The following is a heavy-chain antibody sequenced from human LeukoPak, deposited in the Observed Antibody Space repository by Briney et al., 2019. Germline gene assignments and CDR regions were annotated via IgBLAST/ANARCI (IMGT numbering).Heavy chain of an antibody. CDR2: IGSSGITI. V-gene: IGHV3-11*04. Sequence: GGSLRLSCAASGFTFSDYYMSWIRQAPGKGLEWVSCIGSSGITIYYSDSVKGRFTISRDNAQNSLYLQMNSLGAEDTAVYYCARARDYFDYWGQGTLVTVSS. CDR3: ARARDYFDY. D-gene: IGHD5-24*01. CDR1: GFTFSDYY. J-gene: IGHJ4*02.